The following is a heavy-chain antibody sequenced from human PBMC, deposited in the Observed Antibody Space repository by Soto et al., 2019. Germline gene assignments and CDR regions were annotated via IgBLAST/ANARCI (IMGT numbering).Heavy chain of an antibody. J-gene: IGHJ4*02. CDR2: ISDNGGTT. CDR1: EVKCSNYA. CDR3: AKDPRQLIVYFDY. V-gene: IGHV3-23*01. Sequence: GGSLRRSWGATEVKCSNYASSGVRQTPGKGLEWVSPISDNGGTTYYAASVKGRFTISRDNSKNTLYLQMNSLRAEDTVVYYCAKDPRQLIVYFDYWGKGTQVTVSS. D-gene: IGHD3-22*01.